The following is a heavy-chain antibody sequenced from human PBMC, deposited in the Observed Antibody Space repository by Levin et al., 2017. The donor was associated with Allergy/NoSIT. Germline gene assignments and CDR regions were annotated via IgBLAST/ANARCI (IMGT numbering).Heavy chain of an antibody. CDR1: GFTFSSFA. V-gene: IGHV3-23*01. J-gene: IGHJ4*02. CDR3: AKGAGGSGRY. CDR2: LSGSGSST. Sequence: GESLKISCAASGFTFSSFAMNWVRQAPGKGLEWVSALSGSGSSTYYADSVKGRFIISRDNSKNTLYLQMNSLRAEDTAVYYCAKGAGGSGRYWGQGTLVTVSS. D-gene: IGHD3-10*01.